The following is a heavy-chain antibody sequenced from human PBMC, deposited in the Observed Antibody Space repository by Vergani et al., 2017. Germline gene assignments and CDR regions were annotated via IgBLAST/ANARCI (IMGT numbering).Heavy chain of an antibody. CDR2: IDWDDDK. D-gene: IGHD1-26*01. CDR3: ARSFVGRDFDY. Sequence: QVTLKESGPALVKPTQTLTLTCTFSGFSLSTSGMRVSWIRPPPGKALEWLARIDWDDDKFYSTSLKTRLTISKDTSKNQVVLTMTNMDPVDTATYYCARSFVGRDFDYWGQGTLVTVSS. J-gene: IGHJ4*02. V-gene: IGHV2-70*04. CDR1: GFSLSTSGMR.